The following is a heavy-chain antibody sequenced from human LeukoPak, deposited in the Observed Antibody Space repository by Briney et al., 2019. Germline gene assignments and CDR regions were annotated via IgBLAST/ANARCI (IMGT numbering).Heavy chain of an antibody. J-gene: IGHJ4*02. D-gene: IGHD3-3*01. V-gene: IGHV1-2*06. Sequence: ASVRVSCKASGYTFTGYYMHWVRQAPGQGGEWMGRINPNSGGTNYAQKFQGRVTMTRDTSISTAYMELSRLRSDDTAVYYCATSLRFLEWLLRFDYWGQGTLVTVSS. CDR3: ATSLRFLEWLLRFDY. CDR1: GYTFTGYY. CDR2: INPNSGGT.